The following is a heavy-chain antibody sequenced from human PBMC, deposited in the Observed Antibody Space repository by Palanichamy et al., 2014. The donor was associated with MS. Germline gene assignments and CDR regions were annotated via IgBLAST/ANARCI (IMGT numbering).Heavy chain of an antibody. J-gene: IGHJ3*02. V-gene: IGHV2-70*15. CDR2: IDWNDDR. CDR3: ARIRPLVGAAPTDAFDI. Sequence: QVTLRESGPALVKPTQTLTLTCTVSGFSVSTSGMCVSWIRQPPGKALEWLARIDWNDDRYYNTYLKTRLTISKDTSKNQVVLTMTNMDPVDTATYYCARIRPLVGAAPTDAFDIWGQGTIVTVSS. CDR1: GFSVSTSGMC. D-gene: IGHD1-26*01.